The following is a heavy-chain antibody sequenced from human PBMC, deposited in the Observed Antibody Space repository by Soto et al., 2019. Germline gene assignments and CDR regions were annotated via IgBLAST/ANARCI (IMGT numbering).Heavy chain of an antibody. CDR2: IYWDGDK. D-gene: IGHD1-7*01. V-gene: IGHV2-5*02. CDR3: ARALREELPIYYFDS. Sequence: SGPTLVNPTQSLTLTCSFSGFSLSTTEVAVGWIRQPPGKALEWLALIYWDGDKRYSPSLKSRLTISRDTSKSQVVLTMTNVDPVDTGTYFCARALREELPIYYFDSWGQGTLVTVSS. CDR1: GFSLSTTEVA. J-gene: IGHJ4*02.